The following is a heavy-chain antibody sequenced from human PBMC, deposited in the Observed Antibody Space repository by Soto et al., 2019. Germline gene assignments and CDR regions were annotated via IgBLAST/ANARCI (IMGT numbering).Heavy chain of an antibody. D-gene: IGHD4-17*01. CDR1: GFTFDDYT. CDR3: AKDIGYGGNLGFYYYYGMDV. Sequence: EVQLVESGGVVVQPGGSLRLSCAASGFTFDDYTMHWVRQAPGKGLEWVSLISWDGGSTYYADSVKGRFTISRDNSKNSLYLQMNSLRTEDTALYYCAKDIGYGGNLGFYYYYGMDVWGQGTTVTVSS. V-gene: IGHV3-43*01. J-gene: IGHJ6*02. CDR2: ISWDGGST.